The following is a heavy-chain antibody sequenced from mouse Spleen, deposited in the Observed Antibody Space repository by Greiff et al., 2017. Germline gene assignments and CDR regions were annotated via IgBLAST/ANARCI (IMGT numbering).Heavy chain of an antibody. CDR1: GFTFSDYY. CDR2: ISDGGSYT. J-gene: IGHJ2*01. V-gene: IGHV5-4*02. Sequence: EVKLMESGGGLVKPGGSLKLSCAASGFTFSDYYMYWVRQTPEKRLEWVATISDGGSYTYYPDSVKGRFTISRDNAKNNLYLQMSSLKSEDTAMYYCARAEFTTGFDYWGQGTTLTVSS. CDR3: ARAEFTTGFDY. D-gene: IGHD1-1*01.